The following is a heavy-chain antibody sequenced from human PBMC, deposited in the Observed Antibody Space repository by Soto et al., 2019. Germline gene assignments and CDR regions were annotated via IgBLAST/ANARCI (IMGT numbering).Heavy chain of an antibody. CDR2: ISSSSSTI. J-gene: IGHJ4*02. V-gene: IGHV3-48*01. Sequence: GGSLRLSCAASGFTFSSYSMNWVRQAPGKGLEWVSYISSSSSTIYYADSVKGRFTISRDNAKNSLYLQMNSLRAENTAVYYCARDGPALDFWSGYYTVTFDYWGQGTLVTVSS. D-gene: IGHD3-3*01. CDR3: ARDGPALDFWSGYYTVTFDY. CDR1: GFTFSSYS.